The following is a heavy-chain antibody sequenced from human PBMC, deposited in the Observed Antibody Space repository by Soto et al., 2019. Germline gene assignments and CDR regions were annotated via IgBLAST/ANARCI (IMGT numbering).Heavy chain of an antibody. J-gene: IGHJ6*02. V-gene: IGHV3-23*01. Sequence: PVGSLRLSCAASGFTFSSYAMSWVRQAPGKGLEWVSAISGSGGSTYYADSVKGRFTISRDNSKNTLYLQMNSLRAEDTAVYYCAKGKAIFGVVRRDYYYYGMDVWGQGTTVTVSS. CDR3: AKGKAIFGVVRRDYYYYGMDV. D-gene: IGHD3-3*01. CDR1: GFTFSSYA. CDR2: ISGSGGST.